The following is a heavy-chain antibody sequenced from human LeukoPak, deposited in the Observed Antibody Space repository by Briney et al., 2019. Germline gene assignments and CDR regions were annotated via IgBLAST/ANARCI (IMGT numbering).Heavy chain of an antibody. D-gene: IGHD2-15*01. CDR3: AREKKGEAVVAALGVYWFDP. CDR1: GGSISSYY. V-gene: IGHV4-4*07. CDR2: IYTSGST. J-gene: IGHJ5*02. Sequence: SETLSLTCTVSGGSISSYYWSWIRQPAGKGLEWIGRIYTSGSTNYNPSLKSRVTMSVDTSKNRFSLKLSSVTAADTAVYYCAREKKGEAVVAALGVYWFDPWGQGTLVTVSS.